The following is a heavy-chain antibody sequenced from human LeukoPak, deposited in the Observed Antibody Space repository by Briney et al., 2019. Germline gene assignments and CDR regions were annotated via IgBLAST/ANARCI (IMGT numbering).Heavy chain of an antibody. D-gene: IGHD1-26*01. CDR3: AAERYSDGCCWFDP. CDR2: VLDNENP. CDR1: GFTFSTST. Sequence: GASVKVSCKTTGFTFSTSTIQWVRQARRQPLEWIGWVLDNENPRYTQKFQGRLTLTRDMSTSTAYMELSGLTSEDTAIYYCAAERYSDGCCWFDPWGQGTLVTVSS. J-gene: IGHJ5*02. V-gene: IGHV1-58*02.